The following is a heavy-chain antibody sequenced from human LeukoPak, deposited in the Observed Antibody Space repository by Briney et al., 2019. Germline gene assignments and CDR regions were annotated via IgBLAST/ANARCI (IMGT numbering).Heavy chain of an antibody. D-gene: IGHD3-22*01. CDR3: ARDRSLSGTRDAFDI. CDR1: GFTFSRNY. Sequence: GGSLRLSCAASGFTFSRNYMSWVRQGPGRGLEWVSVIYTGGSTYYADSVEGRFTISRDNSKNTVYLQINSLRTEDTAIYYCARDRSLSGTRDAFDIWGQGTMVTVSS. CDR2: IYTGGST. J-gene: IGHJ3*02. V-gene: IGHV3-66*02.